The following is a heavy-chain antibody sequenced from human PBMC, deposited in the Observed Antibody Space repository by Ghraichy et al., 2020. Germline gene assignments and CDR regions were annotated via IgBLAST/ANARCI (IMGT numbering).Heavy chain of an antibody. CDR3: ARGGRPRWELLADAFDI. CDR1: GGSISSYY. D-gene: IGHD1-26*01. Sequence: SETLSLTCTVSGGSISSYYWSWIRQPPGKGLEWIGYIYYSGSTNYNPSLKSRVTISVDTSKNQFSLKLSSVTAADTAVYYCARGGRPRWELLADAFDIWGQGTMVTVSS. J-gene: IGHJ3*02. V-gene: IGHV4-59*01. CDR2: IYYSGST.